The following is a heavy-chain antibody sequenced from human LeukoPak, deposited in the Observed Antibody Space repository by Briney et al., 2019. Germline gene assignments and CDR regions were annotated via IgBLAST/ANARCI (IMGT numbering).Heavy chain of an antibody. V-gene: IGHV3-33*01. Sequence: VQPWRALRLSCGASGFTFCFYGMHWVRQAPGQGLEWVAVIWNDGSNKYYADSVKGRFTISRDNSKNTLYLQMNSLRAEDTAVYSCARASGPFDYWGQGTLVTVSS. CDR3: ARASGPFDY. D-gene: IGHD3-10*01. CDR1: GFTFCFYG. CDR2: IWNDGSNK. J-gene: IGHJ4*02.